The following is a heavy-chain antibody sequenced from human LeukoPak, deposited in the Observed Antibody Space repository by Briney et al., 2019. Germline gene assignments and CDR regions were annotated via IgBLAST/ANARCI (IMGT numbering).Heavy chain of an antibody. J-gene: IGHJ6*04. CDR1: GGSIGYYS. CDR3: ARDSVCSGGSCHEVDV. CDR2: IFASGST. V-gene: IGHV4-4*07. Sequence: SETLSLTCTVSGGSIGYYSWSWIRQPAGKGLEWIGRIFASGSTNYNPSLRSRVTMSVDTSKNPFSLKLTSVTAADTAVYYFARDSVCSGGSCHEVDVWGKGTTVTVSS. D-gene: IGHD2-15*01.